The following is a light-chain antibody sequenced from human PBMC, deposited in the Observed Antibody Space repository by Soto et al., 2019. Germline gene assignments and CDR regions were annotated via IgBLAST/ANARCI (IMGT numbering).Light chain of an antibody. CDR1: RTVDGNY. CDR2: SAS. Sequence: PGERATLSCRASRTVDGNYLAWYHQKPGQAPRLLIHSASTRAPGIPDRFSASGAGTDFTLTISRLEPEDFAVYYCQQYGSSGTFGQGTKVDI. CDR3: QQYGSSGT. J-gene: IGKJ1*01. V-gene: IGKV3-20*01.